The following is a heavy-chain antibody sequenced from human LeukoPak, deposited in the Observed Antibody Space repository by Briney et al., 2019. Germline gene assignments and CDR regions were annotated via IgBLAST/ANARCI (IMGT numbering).Heavy chain of an antibody. CDR1: GYTFTSYY. CDR3: ARGRYSSGYRWTNWFDP. CDR2: MNPNSGNT. V-gene: IGHV1-8*03. Sequence: ASVKVSCKASGYTFTSYYMHWVRQAPGQGLEWMGWMNPNSGNTGYAQKFQGRVTITRNTSISTAYMELSSLRSEDTAVYYCARGRYSSGYRWTNWFDPWGQGTLVTVSS. D-gene: IGHD3-22*01. J-gene: IGHJ5*02.